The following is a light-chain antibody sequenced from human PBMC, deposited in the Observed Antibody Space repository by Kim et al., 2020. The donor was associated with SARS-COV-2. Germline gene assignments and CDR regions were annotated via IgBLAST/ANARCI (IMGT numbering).Light chain of an antibody. Sequence: SYELTQPPSVSVSPGQTASITCSGDKLGNKYTCWYQQKPGQSPVLVIYQDSKRPSGIPEQFSGSNSGNTATLTISGTQAMDEADYYCQAWDRTTVVFGGG. CDR3: QAWDRTTVV. CDR2: QDS. V-gene: IGLV3-1*01. J-gene: IGLJ3*02. CDR1: KLGNKY.